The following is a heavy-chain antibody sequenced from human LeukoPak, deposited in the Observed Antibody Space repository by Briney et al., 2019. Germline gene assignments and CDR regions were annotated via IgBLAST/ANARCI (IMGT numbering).Heavy chain of an antibody. D-gene: IGHD3-3*01. V-gene: IGHV4-34*01. J-gene: IGHJ3*02. CDR1: GGSFSGYY. CDR2: INHSGST. CDR3: ARAAYYDFWSGPDAFDI. Sequence: SETLSLTYAVYGGSFSGYYWSWIRQPPGKGLEWIGEINHSGSTNYNPSLKSRVTISVDTSKNQFSLKLSSVTAADTAVYYCARAAYYDFWSGPDAFDIWGQGTMVTVSS.